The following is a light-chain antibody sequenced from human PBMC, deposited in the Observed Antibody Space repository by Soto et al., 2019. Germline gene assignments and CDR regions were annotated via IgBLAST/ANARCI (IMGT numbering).Light chain of an antibody. V-gene: IGKV3-15*01. CDR1: QGVGST. J-gene: IGKJ4*01. CDR2: DAS. Sequence: ELVLTQSPATLSVSPAEIATLACSTTQGVGSTLAWYQQEPGRAPRLLIYDASTRATGIPATFSAAGSGTEFTLTISSPQSDDFAVSDGQHDLSWPLTVGVGTRVEI. CDR3: QHDLSWPLT.